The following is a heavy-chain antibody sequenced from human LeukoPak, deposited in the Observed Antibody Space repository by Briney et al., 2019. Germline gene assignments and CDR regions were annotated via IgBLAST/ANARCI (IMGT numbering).Heavy chain of an antibody. CDR3: AKNSRSSGYYLDY. V-gene: IGHV3-23*01. CDR2: ISGSGGST. D-gene: IGHD3-22*01. J-gene: IGHJ4*02. CDR1: GFTFSIFA. Sequence: GGSLRLSCAASGFTFSIFAMSWVRQAPGKGLEWVSTISGSGGSTSYADSVKGRFTISRDNSKNTLYLQMNSLRAEDTALYYCAKNSRSSGYYLDYWGQGTLVTVSS.